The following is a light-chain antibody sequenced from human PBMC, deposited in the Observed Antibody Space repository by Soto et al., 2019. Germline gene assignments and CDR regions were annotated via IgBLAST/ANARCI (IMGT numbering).Light chain of an antibody. J-gene: IGKJ2*01. CDR2: GAS. Sequence: EIVLTQSPGTLSLSPGERATLSCRASQFVSSSYLAWYPQKPGQAPRLLIYGASSRATGIPDRFSGSGSGTDFTLTISRLEPEDFAVYYCQQSGSSPRTFGQGTKLEIK. V-gene: IGKV3-20*01. CDR1: QFVSSSY. CDR3: QQSGSSPRT.